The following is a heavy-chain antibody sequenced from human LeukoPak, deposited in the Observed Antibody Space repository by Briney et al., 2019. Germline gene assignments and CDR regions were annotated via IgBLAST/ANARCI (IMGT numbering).Heavy chain of an antibody. Sequence: GESLKISRKASGYSFTTYWIGWVRQMPGKGLEWMGTIYPGDSDSRYSPSFQGQVTISADRSTSIAYLQWSSLKASDTAMYYCARAGSDYFDYWGQGTLVTVSS. J-gene: IGHJ4*02. CDR1: GYSFTTYW. D-gene: IGHD1-26*01. CDR2: IYPGDSDS. V-gene: IGHV5-51*01. CDR3: ARAGSDYFDY.